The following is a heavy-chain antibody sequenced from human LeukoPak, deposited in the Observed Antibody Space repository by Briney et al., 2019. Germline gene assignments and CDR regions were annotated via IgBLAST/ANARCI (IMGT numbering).Heavy chain of an antibody. Sequence: SVKVSCKASGGTFSSYAISWVRQAPGRGLEWMGGIIPIFGTANYAQKFQGRVTITRDTSASTAYMELSSLRSEDTAVYYCARAELRGYYYNWFDPWGQGTLVTVSS. V-gene: IGHV1-69*05. CDR3: ARAELRGYYYNWFDP. CDR1: GGTFSSYA. CDR2: IIPIFGTA. J-gene: IGHJ5*02. D-gene: IGHD3-22*01.